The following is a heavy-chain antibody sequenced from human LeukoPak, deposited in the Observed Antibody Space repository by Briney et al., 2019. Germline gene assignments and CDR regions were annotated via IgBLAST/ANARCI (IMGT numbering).Heavy chain of an antibody. D-gene: IGHD1/OR15-1a*01. CDR3: AKGNNYYYYMDV. Sequence: GGSLRLSCAASGFNFRSYGMQWVRQAPGKGLEWVTLISYDGTDKYYAASVRGRFTISRDNSRNTLYLQMNSLRAEDTAIYYCAKGNNYYYYMDVWGKGTTVTVSS. J-gene: IGHJ6*03. CDR1: GFNFRSYG. CDR2: ISYDGTDK. V-gene: IGHV3-30*18.